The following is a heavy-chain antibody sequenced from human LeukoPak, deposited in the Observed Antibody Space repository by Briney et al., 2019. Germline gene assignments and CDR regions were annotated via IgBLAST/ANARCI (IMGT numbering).Heavy chain of an antibody. CDR1: GYTFTTYY. CDR2: INPSGGSA. D-gene: IGHD1-26*01. Sequence: ASVKVSCKASGYTFTTYYMHWVRQAPGQGLEWMGIINPSGGSAGCAQKFQGRVTMTRDTSTSTVYMELSSLRSEDTAVYYCATSETVGTTTGRRVLDYWGQGTLVTVSS. CDR3: ATSETVGTTTGRRVLDY. J-gene: IGHJ4*02. V-gene: IGHV1-46*01.